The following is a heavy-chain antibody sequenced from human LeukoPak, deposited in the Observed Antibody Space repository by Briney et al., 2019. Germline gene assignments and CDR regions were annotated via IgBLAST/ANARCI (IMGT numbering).Heavy chain of an antibody. CDR1: GYTLSIYY. CDR3: ARELGGDGYKNWGYYYYGMDV. CDR2: IYPIGGST. Sequence: ASVRVSCAASGYTLSIYYMHCVPATPERGLGWGGIIYPIGGSTSYTQKFQGRVTMTRDTSTSTVYMDLSRLRSEDAAGYYCARELGGDGYKNWGYYYYGMDVWGEGTTVTVSP. D-gene: IGHD5-24*01. J-gene: IGHJ6*04. V-gene: IGHV1-46*01.